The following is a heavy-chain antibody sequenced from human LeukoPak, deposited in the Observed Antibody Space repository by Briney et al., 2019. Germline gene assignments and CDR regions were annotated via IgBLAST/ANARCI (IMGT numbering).Heavy chain of an antibody. V-gene: IGHV4-59*01. J-gene: IGHJ4*02. CDR2: MYSSGST. Sequence: SETLSLTCAVTGGSLNTYQYCSWIRQPPGKGLEWIGLMYSSGSTNYNPSLKSRVTMSVDTSRKQFSLRLNSVTAVDTAVYYCATGTYPFEYWGQGTLVTVSS. CDR3: ATGTYPFEY. D-gene: IGHD3-10*01. CDR1: GGSLNTYQY.